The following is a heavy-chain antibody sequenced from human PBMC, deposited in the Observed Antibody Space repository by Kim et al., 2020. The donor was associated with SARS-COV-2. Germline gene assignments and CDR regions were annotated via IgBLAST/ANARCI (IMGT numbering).Heavy chain of an antibody. Sequence: GGSLRLSCAASGFTFSSYAMHWVRQAPGKGLGWVAVISYDGSNKYYADSVKGRFTISRDNSKNTLYLQMNSLRAEDTAVYYCARGDLAVAGMDFDYWGQGTLVTVSS. V-gene: IGHV3-30*04. CDR3: ARGDLAVAGMDFDY. J-gene: IGHJ4*02. CDR2: ISYDGSNK. CDR1: GFTFSSYA. D-gene: IGHD6-19*01.